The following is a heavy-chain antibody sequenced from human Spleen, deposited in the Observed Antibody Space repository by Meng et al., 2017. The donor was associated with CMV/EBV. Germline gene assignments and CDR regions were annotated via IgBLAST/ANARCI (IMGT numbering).Heavy chain of an antibody. CDR2: ISSSGSPT. CDR3: ASLSGIKRGY. Sequence: GESLKISCAASGFTFSRYEMSWVRQAPGKGLEWVSYISSSGSPTHYADSVKGRFTISRDNAKNSLYLQMNSLRAEDTAVYYCASLSGIKRGYWGQGTLVTVSS. J-gene: IGHJ4*02. CDR1: GFTFSRYE. V-gene: IGHV3-48*03. D-gene: IGHD1-26*01.